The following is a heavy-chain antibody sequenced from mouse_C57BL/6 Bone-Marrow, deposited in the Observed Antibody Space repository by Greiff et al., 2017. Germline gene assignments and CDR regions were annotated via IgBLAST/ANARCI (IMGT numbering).Heavy chain of an antibody. CDR3: ARLEFDGSSGDWYFDV. CDR1: GYTFTSYD. J-gene: IGHJ1*03. V-gene: IGHV1-85*01. Sequence: QVQLKASGPALVKPGASVKLSCKASGYTFTSYDINWVKPRPGPGLEWIGWIYPRDGSTKYNVKFKGKATLTVDTSSSTAYMELHSLTSEDSAVDFCARLEFDGSSGDWYFDVWGTGTTVTDSS. CDR2: IYPRDGST. D-gene: IGHD1-1*01.